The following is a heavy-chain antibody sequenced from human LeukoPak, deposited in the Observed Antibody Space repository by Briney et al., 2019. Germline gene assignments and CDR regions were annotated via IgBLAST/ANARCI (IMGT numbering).Heavy chain of an antibody. J-gene: IGHJ4*02. CDR2: IKQDGSEK. Sequence: GGSLRLSCAASGFTISNYAMSWVRQAPGKGLEWVANIKQDGSEKYYVDSVKGRFTISRDNAKNSLYLQMNSLRAEDTAVYYCAREPNPFDSWGQGTLVTVSS. D-gene: IGHD2-8*01. V-gene: IGHV3-7*01. CDR3: AREPNPFDS. CDR1: GFTISNYA.